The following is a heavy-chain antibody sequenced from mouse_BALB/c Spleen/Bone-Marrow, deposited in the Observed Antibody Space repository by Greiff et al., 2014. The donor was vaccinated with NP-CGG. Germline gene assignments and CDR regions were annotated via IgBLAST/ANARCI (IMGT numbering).Heavy chain of an antibody. Sequence: QVQLQQSGPQVVRPGASVKISCKASGYSFTSHWMHWVKQRPGQGLEWIGMIDPSDSETRLNQKFKDKATLTVDKSSSTAYMQLSSPTSEDSAVYYCARVGLRLPYYFDYWGQGTTLTVSS. CDR1: GYSFTSHW. CDR3: ARVGLRLPYYFDY. J-gene: IGHJ2*01. CDR2: IDPSDSET. V-gene: IGHV1S127*01. D-gene: IGHD1-2*01.